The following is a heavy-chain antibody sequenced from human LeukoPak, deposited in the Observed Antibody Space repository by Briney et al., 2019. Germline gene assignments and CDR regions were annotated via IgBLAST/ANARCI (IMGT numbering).Heavy chain of an antibody. Sequence: SETLSLTCTVSGGSISSSSYYWGWIRQPPGKGLEWIGSIYYSGSTYYNPSLKSRVTISVDTSKNQFSLKLSSVTAADTAVYYCARDPMIVGREAFDIWGQGTMVIVSS. D-gene: IGHD3-22*01. V-gene: IGHV4-39*07. CDR2: IYYSGST. CDR3: ARDPMIVGREAFDI. CDR1: GGSISSSSYY. J-gene: IGHJ3*02.